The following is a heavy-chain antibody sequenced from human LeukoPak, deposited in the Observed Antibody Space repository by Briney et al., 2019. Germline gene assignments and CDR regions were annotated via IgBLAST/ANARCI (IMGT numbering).Heavy chain of an antibody. D-gene: IGHD6-13*01. CDR2: INQDGGDK. CDR3: ARALIAAAGTLDY. CDR1: GFTFSNYW. V-gene: IGHV3-7*02. J-gene: IGHJ4*02. Sequence: GGSLRLSCAASGFTFSNYWMSWVRQAPGKGLEWVANINQDGGDKYYVDSVKGRFTISRDNARNSLYLQVNSLRAEDAAVYYCARALIAAAGTLDYWGQGTLVTVSS.